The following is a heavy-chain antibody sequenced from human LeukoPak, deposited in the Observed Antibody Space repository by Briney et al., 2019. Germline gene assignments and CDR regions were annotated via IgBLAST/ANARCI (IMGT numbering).Heavy chain of an antibody. CDR3: AKEKETTAPYNWFDP. Sequence: GGSLRLSCAASGFTFSSYGMHWVRQAPGKGLEWVAVIWYDGSNKYYADSVKGRFTISRDNPKNTLSLQMNSLRAEDTAIYYCAKEKETTAPYNWFDPWGQGTLVTVSS. J-gene: IGHJ5*02. CDR2: IWYDGSNK. V-gene: IGHV3-33*06. CDR1: GFTFSSYG. D-gene: IGHD4-11*01.